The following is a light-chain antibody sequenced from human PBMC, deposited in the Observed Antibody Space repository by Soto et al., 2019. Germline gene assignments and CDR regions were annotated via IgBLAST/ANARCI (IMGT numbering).Light chain of an antibody. Sequence: QSVLTQPPSVSAAPGQKVTISCSGSSSNIGNNYVAWYQQLPGTAPKLLIYDNGKRPSGIPDRFSGSKSATSATLDITGLQTGDEADYYCGTWDSSLSAYVFGAGTKVTVL. J-gene: IGLJ1*01. CDR3: GTWDSSLSAYV. CDR2: DNG. CDR1: SSNIGNNY. V-gene: IGLV1-51*01.